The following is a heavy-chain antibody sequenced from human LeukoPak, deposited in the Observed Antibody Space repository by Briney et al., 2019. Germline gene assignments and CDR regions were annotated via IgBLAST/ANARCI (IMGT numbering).Heavy chain of an antibody. V-gene: IGHV4-4*07. CDR3: ARGRYCSADICSGGDAFDI. J-gene: IGHJ3*02. Sequence: SETLSLTCTVSGGSINNYYWSWIRQPAGKGLKWIGRIYTRGSTNYNPSPKSRVTMSVDTSKNQFSLKLSSVTAADTAVYYCARGRYCSADICSGGDAFDIWGQGTMVSVSS. CDR2: IYTRGST. D-gene: IGHD2-15*01. CDR1: GGSINNYY.